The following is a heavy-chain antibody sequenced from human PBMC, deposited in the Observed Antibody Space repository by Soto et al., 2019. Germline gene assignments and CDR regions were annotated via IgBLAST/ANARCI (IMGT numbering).Heavy chain of an antibody. CDR2: ISLGVSS. V-gene: IGHV4-38-2*02. Sequence: SETLSLTCTVSGYSIHRDASWGGSRLPPGKGVGGIACISLGVSSFYNPSLTSRRTISIDKSKNPSSLRLTAVTAADPAMYYCARNAEYVWGRIDLFDSWGQGTLVTVSS. D-gene: IGHD3-16*01. CDR3: ARNAEYVWGRIDLFDS. J-gene: IGHJ4*02. CDR1: GYSIHRDAS.